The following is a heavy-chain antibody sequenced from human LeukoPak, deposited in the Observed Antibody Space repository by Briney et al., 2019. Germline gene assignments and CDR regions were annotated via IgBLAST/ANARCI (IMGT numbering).Heavy chain of an antibody. D-gene: IGHD3-22*01. V-gene: IGHV3-33*08. J-gene: IGHJ5*02. CDR1: GFTFSSYW. CDR3: ARDFIGDSSGYYPHNWFDP. CDR2: IWYDGSNK. Sequence: GGSLRLSCAASGFTFSSYWMSWVRQAPGKGLEWVAVIWYDGSNKYYADSVKGRFTISRDNSKNTLYLQMNSLRAEDTAVYYCARDFIGDSSGYYPHNWFDPWGQGTLVTVSS.